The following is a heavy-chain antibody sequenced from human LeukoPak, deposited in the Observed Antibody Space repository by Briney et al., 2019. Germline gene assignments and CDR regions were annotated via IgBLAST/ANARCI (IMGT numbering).Heavy chain of an antibody. J-gene: IGHJ4*02. CDR3: ARDAAVVPAAMEFDY. CDR2: ISSSSSYI. V-gene: IGHV3-21*01. CDR1: GFTFSSYS. Sequence: GGSLRLSCAASGFTFSSYSMNWVRQAPGKGLEWVSSISSSSSYIYYADSVKGRFTISRDNAKNSLYLQMNSLRAEDTAVYYCARDAAVVPAAMEFDYWGQGTLVTVSS. D-gene: IGHD2-2*01.